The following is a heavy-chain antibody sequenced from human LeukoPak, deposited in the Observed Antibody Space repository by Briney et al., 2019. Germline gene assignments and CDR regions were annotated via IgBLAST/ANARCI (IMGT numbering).Heavy chain of an antibody. J-gene: IGHJ3*01. D-gene: IGHD6-19*01. V-gene: IGHV1-18*04. CDR1: GYTFTSYA. CDR2: ISAYNGNT. Sequence: VASVKVSCKASGYTFTSYAISWVRQAPGQGLEWMGWISAYNGNTNYAQKLQGRVTMTTDTSTSTAYMKLRSLRSDDTAVYYCARVRFEGSSGWYKSWGQGKMVTVSS. CDR3: ARVRFEGSSGWYKS.